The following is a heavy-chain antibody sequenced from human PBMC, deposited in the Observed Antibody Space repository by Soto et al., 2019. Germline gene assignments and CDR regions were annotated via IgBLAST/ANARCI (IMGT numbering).Heavy chain of an antibody. V-gene: IGHV4-39*01. CDR1: GDSISSIHFY. CDR3: ARLRTRAGANGEFES. CDR2: INYSGIT. J-gene: IGHJ4*02. D-gene: IGHD2-8*01. Sequence: PSETLSLTCTVSGDSISSIHFYWAWIRQPPGKGLEWIGSINYSGITYYNPSLKSRLTISVDKSKNQFSLKRSAVTATDTGVYKGARLRTRAGANGEFESWVQGAPLNVSS.